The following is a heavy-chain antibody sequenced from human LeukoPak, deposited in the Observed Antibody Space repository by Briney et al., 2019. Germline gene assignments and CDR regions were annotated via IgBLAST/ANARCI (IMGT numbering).Heavy chain of an antibody. CDR2: ISSSSSYI. CDR1: GFTFSSYD. D-gene: IGHD3-22*01. Sequence: RGSLRLSCAASGFTFSSYDMNWVRQAPGKGLEWVSSISSSSSYIYYADSVKGRFTISRDNAKNSLYLQMNSLRAEDTAVYYCARVKDYYDSSGGYWGQGTLVTVSS. CDR3: ARVKDYYDSSGGY. V-gene: IGHV3-21*01. J-gene: IGHJ4*02.